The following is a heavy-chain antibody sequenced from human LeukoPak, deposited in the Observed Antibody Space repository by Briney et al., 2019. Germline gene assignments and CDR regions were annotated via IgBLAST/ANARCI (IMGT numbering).Heavy chain of an antibody. CDR1: GFTFSSYW. CDR2: INSDGSST. Sequence: GGSLRLSCAASGFTFSSYWMHWVRQAPGKGLVWVSRINSDGSSTSYADSVKGRFTISRDNAKNTLYLQMNSLRAEDTAVYYCARERNMVRGVIPQLWGQGALVTVSS. D-gene: IGHD3-10*01. J-gene: IGHJ4*02. CDR3: ARERNMVRGVIPQL. V-gene: IGHV3-74*01.